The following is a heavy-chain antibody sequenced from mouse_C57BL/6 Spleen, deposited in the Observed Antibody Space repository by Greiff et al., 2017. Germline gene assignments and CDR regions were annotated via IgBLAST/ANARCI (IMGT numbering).Heavy chain of an antibody. Sequence: QVQLQQSGPELVKPGASVKISCKASGYASSSSWMNWVKQRPGKGLEWIGRIYPGDGDTNYNGKFKGKATLTADKSSSTAYMQLSSLTSEDSAVYFCARTSDAMDYWGQGTSVTVSS. J-gene: IGHJ4*01. V-gene: IGHV1-82*01. CDR2: IYPGDGDT. CDR1: GYASSSSW. CDR3: ARTSDAMDY.